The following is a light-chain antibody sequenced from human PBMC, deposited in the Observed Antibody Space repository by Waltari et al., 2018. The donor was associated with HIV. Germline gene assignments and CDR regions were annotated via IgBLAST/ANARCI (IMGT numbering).Light chain of an antibody. V-gene: IGLV2-14*01. CDR2: GVD. J-gene: IGLJ3*02. Sequence: QSALTQPASMSGSPGQSITIPCTGSSLDIGLYDFVSWYNYLPTTAPHLIIYGVDRRPPGIPSRFSASKSGDVASLTISGLQAEDEADYYCTSHTLTRTLLFGGGTRLTVL. CDR3: TSHTLTRTLL. CDR1: SLDIGLYDF.